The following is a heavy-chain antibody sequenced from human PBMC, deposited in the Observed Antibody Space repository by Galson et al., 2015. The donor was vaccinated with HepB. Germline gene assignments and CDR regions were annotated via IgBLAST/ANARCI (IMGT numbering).Heavy chain of an antibody. J-gene: IGHJ6*02. CDR3: ATQPEFGEQYYYYGLDV. V-gene: IGHV1-3*01. CDR1: GYTFTNYA. D-gene: IGHD1/OR15-1a*01. CDR2: INAGNGNT. Sequence: SVKVSCKASGYTFTNYAMHWVRQAPGQRLEWMGRINAGNGNTKYSEKFQGRVTITRDTSASTAYMELSSLRSEDTAVYYCATQPEFGEQYYYYGLDVWGQGTTVTVSS.